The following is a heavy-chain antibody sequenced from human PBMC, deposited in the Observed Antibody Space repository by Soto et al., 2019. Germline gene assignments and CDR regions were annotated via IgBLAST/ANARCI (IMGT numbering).Heavy chain of an antibody. CDR3: ASSDTAMASFDY. CDR1: GGSFSGYY. J-gene: IGHJ4*02. CDR2: INHSGST. Sequence: SETLSLTCAVYGGSFSGYYWSWIRQPPGKGLEWIGEINHSGSTNYNPSLKSRVTISVDTSKNQFSLKLSSVTAADTAVYYCASSDTAMASFDYWGQGTLVTVSS. D-gene: IGHD5-18*01. V-gene: IGHV4-34*01.